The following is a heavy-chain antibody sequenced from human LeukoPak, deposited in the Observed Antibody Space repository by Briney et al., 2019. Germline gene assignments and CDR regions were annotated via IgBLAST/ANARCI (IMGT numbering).Heavy chain of an antibody. D-gene: IGHD6-19*01. J-gene: IGHJ4*02. Sequence: HGESLQICGQCSGSIFTSYWIGGGRQLPGKGVEGMGMIYPGDSDTRYSPSFQGHVTISADNSISTAYLQLNSLKASDTAMYFCARPPQGSSGSKGFDYWGQGTLVTVSS. CDR1: GSIFTSYW. CDR3: ARPPQGSSGSKGFDY. V-gene: IGHV5-51*01. CDR2: IYPGDSDT.